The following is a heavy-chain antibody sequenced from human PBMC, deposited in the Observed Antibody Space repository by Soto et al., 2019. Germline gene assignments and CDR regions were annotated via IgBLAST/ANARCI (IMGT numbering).Heavy chain of an antibody. CDR2: ISSSSSYI. V-gene: IGHV3-21*01. D-gene: IGHD5-12*01. CDR3: ARLYSGYDYAFDI. Sequence: GGSLRLSCAASGFTFSSYSMNWVRQAPGKGLEWVSSISSSSSYIYYADSVKGRFTISRDNAKNSLYLQMNSLRAEDTAVYYCARLYSGYDYAFDIWGQGTMVTVSS. J-gene: IGHJ3*02. CDR1: GFTFSSYS.